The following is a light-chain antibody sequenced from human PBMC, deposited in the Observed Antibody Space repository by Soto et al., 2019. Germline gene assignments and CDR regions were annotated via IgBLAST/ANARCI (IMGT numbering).Light chain of an antibody. CDR2: DAS. CDR1: QGISKW. Sequence: DIKMTQSPSTLSASIGDRVTITCRASQGISKWLAWHQQKPGKAPKLLIYDASSLQSGVPPRFSGSGSGTEFTLTIRSLQPDDFATYYCQQYNSYWTFGQGTKVAIK. V-gene: IGKV1-5*01. J-gene: IGKJ1*01. CDR3: QQYNSYWT.